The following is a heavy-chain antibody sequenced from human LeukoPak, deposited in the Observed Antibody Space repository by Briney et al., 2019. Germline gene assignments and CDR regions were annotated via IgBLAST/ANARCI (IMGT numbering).Heavy chain of an antibody. CDR2: IIPILGIA. J-gene: IGHJ5*02. CDR1: GGTFSSYT. Sequence: SVKVSCKASGGTFSSYTISWVRQAPGQGLEWMGRIIPILGIANYAQKFQGRVTITADKSTSTAYMELSSLRSEDTAVYYCARYYYDSSGSPEGGFDPWGQGTLVTVSS. CDR3: ARYYYDSSGSPEGGFDP. D-gene: IGHD3-22*01. V-gene: IGHV1-69*02.